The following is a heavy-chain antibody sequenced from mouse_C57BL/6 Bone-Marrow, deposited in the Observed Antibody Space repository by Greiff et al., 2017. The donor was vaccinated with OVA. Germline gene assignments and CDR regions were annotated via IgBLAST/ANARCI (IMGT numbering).Heavy chain of an antibody. J-gene: IGHJ3*01. CDR2: ILPSIGRT. Sequence: QVQLQQSGSELRNPGSSVKLSCKDFDSEVFPIAYMSWVRQKPGHGFEWIGGILPSIGRTIYGEKFEDKATLDADTLSNTAYLELNSLTSEDAAIYYCARDYSNFFAYWGQGTLVTVSA. CDR3: ARDYSNFFAY. D-gene: IGHD2-5*01. CDR1: DSEVFPIAY. V-gene: IGHV15-2*01.